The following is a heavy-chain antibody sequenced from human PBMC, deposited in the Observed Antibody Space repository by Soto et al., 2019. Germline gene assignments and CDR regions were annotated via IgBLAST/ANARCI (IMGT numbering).Heavy chain of an antibody. CDR1: GFTFSSYA. V-gene: IGHV3-64*01. D-gene: IGHD2-15*01. Sequence: LRLSCAASGFTFSSYAMHWVRQAPGKGLEYVSAISSNGGSTYYANSVKGRFTISRDNSKNTLYLQMGSLRAEDMAVYYCARGAVVTSHFDYWGQGTLVTVSS. CDR2: ISSNGGST. CDR3: ARGAVVTSHFDY. J-gene: IGHJ4*02.